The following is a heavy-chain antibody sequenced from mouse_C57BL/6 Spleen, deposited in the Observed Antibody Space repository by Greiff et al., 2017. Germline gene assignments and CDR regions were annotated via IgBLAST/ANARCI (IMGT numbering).Heavy chain of an antibody. Sequence: VKLMESGGGLVKPGGSLKLSCAASGFTFSDYGMHWVRQSPGKGLEWLGVIWSGGSTDYNAAFISRLSISKDNSKSQVFFKMNSLQADDTAIYYCARNSGYYGSSPYYFDYWGQGTTLTVSS. CDR3: ARNSGYYGSSPYYFDY. J-gene: IGHJ2*01. CDR2: IWSGGST. D-gene: IGHD1-1*01. CDR1: GFTFSDYG. V-gene: IGHV2-2*01.